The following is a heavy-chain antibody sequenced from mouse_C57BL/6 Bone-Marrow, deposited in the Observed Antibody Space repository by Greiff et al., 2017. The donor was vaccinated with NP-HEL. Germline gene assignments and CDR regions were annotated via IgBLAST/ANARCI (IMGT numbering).Heavy chain of an antibody. CDR2: ISYDGSN. Sequence: EVQLQQSGPGLVKPCQSLSLTCSVTGYSITSGYYWNWIRQFPGNKLEWMGYISYDGSNNYNPSLKNRISITRDTSKNQFFLKLNSVTTEDTATYYCARVGITYFDYWGQGTTLTVSS. CDR3: ARVGITYFDY. CDR1: GYSITSGYY. J-gene: IGHJ2*01. V-gene: IGHV3-6*01. D-gene: IGHD2-4*01.